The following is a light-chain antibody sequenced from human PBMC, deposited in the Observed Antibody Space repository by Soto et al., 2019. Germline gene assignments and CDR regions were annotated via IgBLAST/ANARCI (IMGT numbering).Light chain of an antibody. CDR2: AAS. CDR1: QSVSSN. Sequence: EIVMTQSPATLSVSPGERATLSCRASQSVSSNLAWYQQKPGQAPRLLIYAASTRATGIPARFSGSGSGTAFTLPISSLQSEDFAVYYCQHYNNWPPWTFGQGTKVEIK. CDR3: QHYNNWPPWT. V-gene: IGKV3-15*01. J-gene: IGKJ1*01.